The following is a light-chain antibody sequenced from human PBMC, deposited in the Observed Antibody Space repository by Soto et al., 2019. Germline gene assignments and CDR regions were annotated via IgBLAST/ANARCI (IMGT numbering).Light chain of an antibody. Sequence: EMVLTQSPGTLSLSPGERATLSYRASQIVSSNYLAWYQQKPGQAPRLLIYGASSRATGIPDRFSGSGSGTVFTLTISRLEPEDFAVYYCQQYGSSPQLTFGPGTKVDIK. J-gene: IGKJ3*01. CDR1: QIVSSNY. V-gene: IGKV3-20*01. CDR2: GAS. CDR3: QQYGSSPQLT.